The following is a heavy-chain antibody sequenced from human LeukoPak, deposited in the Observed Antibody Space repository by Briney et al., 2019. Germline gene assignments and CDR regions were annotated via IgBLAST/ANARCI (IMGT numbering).Heavy chain of an antibody. CDR1: GFLFSKYW. D-gene: IGHD3-9*01. CDR3: ARNYPDGGGGRYFDWLPVF. Sequence: GGSLTLAWAASGFLFSKYWMTWARQARGRGREWVACKTLDGSEKYYVDSGKCRFTIARDNGKNSLYLQMNSLRVEDTDLYYCARNYPDGGGGRYFDWLPVFWGQGTLVTVSS. CDR2: KTLDGSEK. V-gene: IGHV3-7*01. J-gene: IGHJ4*02.